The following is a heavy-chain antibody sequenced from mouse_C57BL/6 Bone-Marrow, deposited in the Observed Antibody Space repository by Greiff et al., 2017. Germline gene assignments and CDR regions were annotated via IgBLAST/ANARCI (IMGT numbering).Heavy chain of an antibody. CDR2: SRNKANDYTT. V-gene: IGHV7-1*01. CDR1: GFTFSDFY. Sequence: EVQVVESGGGLVQSGRSLRLSCATSGFTFSDFYMEWVRQAPGKGLEWIAASRNKANDYTTEYSASVKGRFIVSRDTSQSILSLQMNALRAEDTAIYYCARDPDYYGSSYKGWYFDVWGTGTTVTVSS. CDR3: ARDPDYYGSSYKGWYFDV. J-gene: IGHJ1*03. D-gene: IGHD1-1*01.